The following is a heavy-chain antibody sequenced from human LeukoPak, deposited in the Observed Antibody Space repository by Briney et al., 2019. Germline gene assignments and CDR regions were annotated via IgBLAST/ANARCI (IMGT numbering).Heavy chain of an antibody. CDR1: GYTFTSYG. V-gene: IGHV1-18*01. CDR3: ARVTQTDYDFDY. J-gene: IGHJ4*02. CDR2: ISAYNGNT. D-gene: IGHD4-17*01. Sequence: GASVKVSCKASGYTFTSYGISWVRQAPGQGLEWMGWISAYNGNTDYAQKLQGRVTMTTDTSTSTAYMELRSMRSDDTAVYYCARVTQTDYDFDYWGQGTLVTVSS.